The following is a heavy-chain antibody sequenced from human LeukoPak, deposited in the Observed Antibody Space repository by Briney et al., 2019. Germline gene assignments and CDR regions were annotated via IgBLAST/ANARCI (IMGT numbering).Heavy chain of an antibody. J-gene: IGHJ4*02. Sequence: AGGSLRLSCAASGFTFSSYTMHWIRQAPGKGLEWVSSISGSNSYIFYADSVKGRFTVSRDNAKDSLYLQMNSLRAEDTAVYYCARALTTLTYEGYWGQGTLVTVSS. D-gene: IGHD1-1*01. CDR2: ISGSNSYI. CDR1: GFTFSSYT. CDR3: ARALTTLTYEGY. V-gene: IGHV3-21*01.